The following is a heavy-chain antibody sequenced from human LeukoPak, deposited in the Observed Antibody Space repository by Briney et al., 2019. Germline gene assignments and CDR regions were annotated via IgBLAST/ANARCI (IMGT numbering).Heavy chain of an antibody. CDR3: ARVYYDFWSGASPLDY. J-gene: IGHJ4*02. CDR2: IIPIFGTA. Sequence: ASVKVSCKASGGTFSSYAISWVRQAPGQGLEWMGGIIPIFGTANYAQKFQGRVTITADESTSTAYMELSRLRSDDTAVYYCARVYYDFWSGASPLDYWGQGTLVTVSS. V-gene: IGHV1-69*13. D-gene: IGHD3-3*01. CDR1: GGTFSSYA.